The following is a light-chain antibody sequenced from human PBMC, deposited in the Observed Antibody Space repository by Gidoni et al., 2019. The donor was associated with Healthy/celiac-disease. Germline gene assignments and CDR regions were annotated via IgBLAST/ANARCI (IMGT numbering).Light chain of an antibody. CDR1: QSVSSN. V-gene: IGKV3-15*01. J-gene: IGKJ3*01. CDR2: GAS. Sequence: DIVMTQSPATLSVSPGERATLSCRASQSVSSNLAWYQQKPGQAPRLLIYGASTRATGSPARCSGSGSGTEFTLTISSLQSEDFAVYYCQQYNNWPPVTFGPGTKVDIK. CDR3: QQYNNWPPVT.